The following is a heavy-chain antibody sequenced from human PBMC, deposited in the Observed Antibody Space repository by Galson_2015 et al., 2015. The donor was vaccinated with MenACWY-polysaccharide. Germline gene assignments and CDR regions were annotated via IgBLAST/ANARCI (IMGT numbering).Heavy chain of an antibody. D-gene: IGHD3-10*01. CDR3: AKDITMPD. J-gene: IGHJ4*02. Sequence: SLRLSCAASGFTFSDYYMSWIRQAPGKGLEWVLYISSSAGPIYYADSVKGRFTISRDNSKNTLYLQMNSLRAEDTALYYCAKDITMPDWGQGTLVTVSS. CDR2: ISSSAGPI. CDR1: GFTFSDYY. V-gene: IGHV3-11*01.